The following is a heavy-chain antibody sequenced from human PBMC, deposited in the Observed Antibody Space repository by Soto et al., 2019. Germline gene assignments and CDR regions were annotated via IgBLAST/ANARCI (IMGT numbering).Heavy chain of an antibody. Sequence: QVQLVESGGGVVQPGRSLRLSCAASGFTFSSYAMHWVRQAPGKGLEWVAVISYDGSNKYYADSVKGRFTISRDNSKNPRYQKLNGLRGEAGAVYYCARDYSPFTSGYGFSMGVWAQGTTVTVSS. V-gene: IGHV3-30-3*01. D-gene: IGHD5-12*01. CDR3: ARDYSPFTSGYGFSMGV. CDR1: GFTFSSYA. CDR2: ISYDGSNK. J-gene: IGHJ6*02.